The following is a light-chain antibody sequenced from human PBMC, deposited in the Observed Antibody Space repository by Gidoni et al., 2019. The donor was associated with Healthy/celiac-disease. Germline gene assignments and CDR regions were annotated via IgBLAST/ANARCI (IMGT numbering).Light chain of an antibody. CDR3: QQLNSYPLMYT. CDR1: QGISSY. J-gene: IGKJ2*01. Sequence: IQLTQSPSSLSASVGDRVTITCRASQGISSYLAWYQQKPGKAPKLLIYAASTLQSGVPSRFSGSGSGTDFTLTISSLQPEDFVTYYCQQLNSYPLMYTFGQGTKLEIK. CDR2: AAS. V-gene: IGKV1-9*01.